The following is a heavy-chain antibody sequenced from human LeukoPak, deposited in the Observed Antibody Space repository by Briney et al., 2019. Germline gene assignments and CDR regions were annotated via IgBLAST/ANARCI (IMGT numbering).Heavy chain of an antibody. CDR3: ARDGPYYDFWSGYYPFDY. J-gene: IGHJ4*02. D-gene: IGHD3-3*01. Sequence: SETLSLTCTVSGGSISSSSYYWGWIRQPPGKGLEWIGRIYTSGSTNYNPSLKSRVTMSVDTSKNQFSLKLSSVTAADTAVYYCARDGPYYDFWSGYYPFDYWGQGTLVTVSS. V-gene: IGHV4-39*07. CDR2: IYTSGST. CDR1: GGSISSSSYY.